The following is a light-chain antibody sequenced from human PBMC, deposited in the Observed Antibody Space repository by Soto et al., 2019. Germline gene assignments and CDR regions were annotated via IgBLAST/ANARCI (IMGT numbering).Light chain of an antibody. J-gene: IGKJ1*01. V-gene: IGKV3-20*01. Sequence: EIALTQSPGILSLSPGERATLSCRASQSVTANYLAWYQQKPGQAPRLLIYAASIGATGIPDRFSGSGSGTDFTLTISRLGPEDSAVYYCLQYGVPLWTFGQGTKVEIK. CDR2: AAS. CDR3: LQYGVPLWT. CDR1: QSVTANY.